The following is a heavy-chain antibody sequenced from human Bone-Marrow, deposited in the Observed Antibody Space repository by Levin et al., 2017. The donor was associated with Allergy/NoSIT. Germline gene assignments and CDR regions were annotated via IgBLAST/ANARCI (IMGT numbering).Heavy chain of an antibody. D-gene: IGHD3-9*01. J-gene: IGHJ4*02. V-gene: IGHV1-18*01. CDR2: ISAYNGNT. CDR1: GYTFTSYG. CDR3: ARERRRYYDILTGYYNPLDY. Sequence: ASVKVSCKASGYTFTSYGISWVRQAPGQGLEWMGWISAYNGNTNYAQKLQGRVTMTTDTSTSTAYMELRSLRSDDTAVYYCARERRRYYDILTGYYNPLDYWGQGTLVTVSS.